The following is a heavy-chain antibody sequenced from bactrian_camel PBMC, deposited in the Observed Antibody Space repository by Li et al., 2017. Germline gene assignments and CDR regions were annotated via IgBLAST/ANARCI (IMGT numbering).Heavy chain of an antibody. CDR3: NGRFGTDDSLYDY. CDR1: GYTHPFSSYY. Sequence: VQLVESGGGLVQPGGSLRLSCAASGYTHPFSSYYMSWVRQAPGKGPEWVAGIDWDGKDVHYPDSMRGRFTISRDNSKNTLWLQMNNLKSEDTARYYCNGRFGTDDSLYDYWGQGTQVTVS. V-gene: IGHV3S6*01. CDR2: IDWDGKDV. J-gene: IGHJ4*01. D-gene: IGHD1*01.